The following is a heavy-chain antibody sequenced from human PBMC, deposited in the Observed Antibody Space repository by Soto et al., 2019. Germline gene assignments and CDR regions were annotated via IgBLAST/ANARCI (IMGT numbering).Heavy chain of an antibody. CDR3: ARGSCSSTSCYKEYYFDL. V-gene: IGHV1-69*13. CDR2: IIPMFGTS. J-gene: IGHJ4*02. Sequence: SVKVSCKASGGTFSGYAISWVRQAPGQGLEWMGEIIPMFGTSNYAQKFQGRVTITADESTSTAYMELSSLRSEDTAVYYCARGSCSSTSCYKEYYFDLWGQGTLVTVSS. CDR1: GGTFSGYA. D-gene: IGHD2-2*02.